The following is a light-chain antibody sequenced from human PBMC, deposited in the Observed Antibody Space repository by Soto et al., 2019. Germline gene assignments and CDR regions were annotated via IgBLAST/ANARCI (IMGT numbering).Light chain of an antibody. CDR2: RAS. CDR1: QSISSN. V-gene: IGKV3-15*01. J-gene: IGKJ4*01. CDR3: QQYNNWPLAT. Sequence: LMTQSPATLSVSPGERATLSCRASQSISSNLAWYQQKLGQAPRLFIFRASSRATGVPARFSGSGSGTESNLTISSLQSEDFAVYYCQQYNNWPLATFGGGTKVEIK.